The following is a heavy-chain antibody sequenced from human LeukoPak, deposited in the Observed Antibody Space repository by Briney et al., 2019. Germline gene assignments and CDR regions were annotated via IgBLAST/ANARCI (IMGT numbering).Heavy chain of an antibody. Sequence: SVKVSCKASGGTFSSYAISWVRQAPGQGLEWMGGIILMFGTANYAQKFQGRVTITADESTSTAYMELSSLRSEDTAVYYCARDGGYSSSSSASFDYWGQGTLVTVSS. CDR3: ARDGGYSSSSSASFDY. V-gene: IGHV1-69*13. D-gene: IGHD6-13*01. CDR1: GGTFSSYA. J-gene: IGHJ4*02. CDR2: IILMFGTA.